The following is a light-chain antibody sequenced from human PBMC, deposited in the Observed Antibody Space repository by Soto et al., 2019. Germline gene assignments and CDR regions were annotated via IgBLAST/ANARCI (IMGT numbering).Light chain of an antibody. CDR3: QQVDTFPRMYT. CDR1: QGISSY. V-gene: IGKV1-9*01. Sequence: IQLTQSPSSLSASVGDRVTITCRASQGISSYLAWYQQKPGKAPELLIYAASTLQSGVPSRFSGSGPGTDFTLTISSRQPEDFATYYCQQVDTFPRMYTFGQGTKLEIK. CDR2: AAS. J-gene: IGKJ2*01.